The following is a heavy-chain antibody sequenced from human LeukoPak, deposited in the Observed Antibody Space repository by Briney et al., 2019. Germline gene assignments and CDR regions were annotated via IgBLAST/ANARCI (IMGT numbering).Heavy chain of an antibody. D-gene: IGHD2-2*01. Sequence: GRSLRLSCAASGFTFSSYGMHWVRQAPGKGLEWAAFIRYDGSNKYYADSVKGRFTISRDNSKNTLYLQMNSLRAEDTAVYYCAKTTGYQLPSSYYYYYYMDVWGKGTTVTVSS. V-gene: IGHV3-30*02. CDR2: IRYDGSNK. CDR3: AKTTGYQLPSSYYYYYYMDV. CDR1: GFTFSSYG. J-gene: IGHJ6*03.